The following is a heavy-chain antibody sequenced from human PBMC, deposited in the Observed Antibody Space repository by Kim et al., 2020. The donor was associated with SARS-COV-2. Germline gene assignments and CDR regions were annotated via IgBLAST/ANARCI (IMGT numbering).Heavy chain of an antibody. Sequence: GGSLRLSCAASGFTFSSYWMHWVRQAPGKGLVWVSRINSDGSSTSYADSVKGRFTISRDNAKNTLYLQMNSLRAEDTAVYYCARRCGSGAVDYWGQGTLVTVSS. D-gene: IGHD3-10*01. CDR1: GFTFSSYW. CDR2: INSDGSST. CDR3: ARRCGSGAVDY. J-gene: IGHJ4*02. V-gene: IGHV3-74*01.